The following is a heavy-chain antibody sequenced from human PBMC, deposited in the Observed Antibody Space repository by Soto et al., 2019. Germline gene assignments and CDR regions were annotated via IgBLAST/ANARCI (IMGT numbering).Heavy chain of an antibody. Sequence: ASVKVSCKASGYTFTSYAMHWVRQAPGQRLEWMGWINAGNGNTKYSQKFQGRVTITRDTSASTAYMELSSLRSEDTAVYYCARDFYGDYVHYYYYMDVWGKGTTVTVSS. CDR3: ARDFYGDYVHYYYYMDV. CDR1: GYTFTSYA. CDR2: INAGNGNT. V-gene: IGHV1-3*01. J-gene: IGHJ6*03. D-gene: IGHD4-17*01.